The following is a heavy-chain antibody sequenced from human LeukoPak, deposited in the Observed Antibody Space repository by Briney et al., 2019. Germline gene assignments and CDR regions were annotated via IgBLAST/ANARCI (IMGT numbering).Heavy chain of an antibody. D-gene: IGHD6-13*01. CDR2: INPHSGGT. Sequence: ASVKVSCKASGYTFTGYYIHWVRQAPGQGLEWMGWINPHSGGTTYAQKFQGRVTMTRDTSISTAYMGLSSLRSDDTAVYYCARDDGYSSSWYIRSFDSWGQGTLVTVSS. CDR1: GYTFTGYY. CDR3: ARDDGYSSSWYIRSFDS. J-gene: IGHJ4*02. V-gene: IGHV1-2*02.